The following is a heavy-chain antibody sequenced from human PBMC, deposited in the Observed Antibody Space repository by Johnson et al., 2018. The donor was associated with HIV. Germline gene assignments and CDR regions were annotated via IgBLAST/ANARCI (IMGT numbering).Heavy chain of an antibody. V-gene: IGHV3-20*04. D-gene: IGHD3-10*01. CDR2: IDWNGGST. CDR1: GFTFDEYA. J-gene: IGHJ3*02. Sequence: VQLVESGGGLIQPGGSLRLSCAASGFTFDEYAMHWVRQAPGKGLEWVSGIDWNGGSTSYADSVRGRFTISRDNAKNSLYLQMNSLRAEDTAVYYCARARGGEGSGSYAFDIWGQGTMVTVSS. CDR3: ARARGGEGSGSYAFDI.